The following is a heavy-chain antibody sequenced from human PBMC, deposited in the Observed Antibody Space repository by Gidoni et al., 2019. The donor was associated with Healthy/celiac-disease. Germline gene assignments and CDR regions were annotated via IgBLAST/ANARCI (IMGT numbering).Heavy chain of an antibody. CDR1: GGSISSSSYY. D-gene: IGHD6-13*01. CDR3: ARPFSSSWYGSSVKWFDP. J-gene: IGHJ5*02. V-gene: IGHV4-39*01. Sequence: QLQLQESGPGLVKPSETLSLTCTVSGGSISSSSYYWGWLRQPPGKGLEWIGGISYSGSTYYNPSLKSRVTISVDTSKNQFSLKLGSVTAADTAVYYCARPFSSSWYGSSVKWFDPWGQGTLVTVSS. CDR2: ISYSGST.